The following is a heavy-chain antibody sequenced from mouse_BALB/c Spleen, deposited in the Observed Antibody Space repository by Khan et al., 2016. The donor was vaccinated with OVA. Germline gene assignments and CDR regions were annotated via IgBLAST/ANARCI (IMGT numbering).Heavy chain of an antibody. CDR3: TRRNWDVAWFAY. CDR2: IYPGNTDT. CDR1: GYTFTSYW. Sequence: EVELVESGTVLARPGASVKMSCKASGYTFTSYWMHWVKQRPGQGLEWIGDIYPGNTDTNYNQKFKGKATLTAVTSTSTAYMELSSLTNEDSAVYYCTRRNWDVAWFAYWGQGTLVTVSA. V-gene: IGHV1-5*01. D-gene: IGHD4-1*01. J-gene: IGHJ3*01.